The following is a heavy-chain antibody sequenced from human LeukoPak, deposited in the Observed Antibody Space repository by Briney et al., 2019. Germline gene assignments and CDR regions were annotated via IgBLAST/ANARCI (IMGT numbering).Heavy chain of an antibody. CDR1: GFTFSSYW. J-gene: IGHJ4*02. CDR3: ARSTSGSYPDY. V-gene: IGHV3-7*01. CDR2: IKQDGSEK. D-gene: IGHD1-26*01. Sequence: PGGSLRLSCAASGFTFSSYWMSWVRQAPGKGLEWVANIKQDGSEKYYVDSVKGRFTISRDNAKNSLCLQMNSLRAEDTAVYYCARSTSGSYPDYWGQGTLVTVSS.